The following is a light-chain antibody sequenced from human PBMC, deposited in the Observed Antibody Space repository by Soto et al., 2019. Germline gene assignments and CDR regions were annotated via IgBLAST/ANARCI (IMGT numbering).Light chain of an antibody. CDR2: GAS. V-gene: IGKV3-20*01. Sequence: EIVLTHSPDSLSLSPGERATLTCRASQSVSSTYLAWYQHIPGQAPRLLIHGASNRATGISGRFSGSGSGTDFTLTISRLGPEDFAVYYCQQYGSSPYTFGQGTKLEIK. J-gene: IGKJ2*01. CDR3: QQYGSSPYT. CDR1: QSVSSTY.